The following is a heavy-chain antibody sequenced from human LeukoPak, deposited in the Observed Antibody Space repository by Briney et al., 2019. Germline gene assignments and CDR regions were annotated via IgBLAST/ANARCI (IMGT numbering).Heavy chain of an antibody. CDR2: ISGSGGST. CDR1: GITLSNYG. Sequence: PGGSLRLSRAVSGITLSNYGMSWVRQAPGKGLEWVAGISGSGGSTYYADSVKGRFTVSRDNPKNTLYLQMNSLRAEDTAFYFCAKRGAVIRVILVGFHKEANYFDSWGQGALVTVSS. V-gene: IGHV3-23*01. D-gene: IGHD3-22*01. J-gene: IGHJ4*02. CDR3: AKRGAVIRVILVGFHKEANYFDS.